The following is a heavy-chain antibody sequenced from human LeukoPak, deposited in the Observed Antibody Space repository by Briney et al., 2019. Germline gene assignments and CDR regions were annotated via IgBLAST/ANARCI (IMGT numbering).Heavy chain of an antibody. CDR2: IHTSGNT. CDR3: ARDKAAAGDYYYYYYMDV. J-gene: IGHJ6*03. CDR1: GGSISSGSYC. Sequence: SETLSLTCTVSGGSISSGSYCWSWIRQPAGKGLEWIGHIHTSGNTNYNPSLKSRVTISVDTSKNQFSLKLSSVTAADTAVYYCARDKAAAGDYYYYYYMDVWGKGTTVTVSS. V-gene: IGHV4-61*09. D-gene: IGHD6-13*01.